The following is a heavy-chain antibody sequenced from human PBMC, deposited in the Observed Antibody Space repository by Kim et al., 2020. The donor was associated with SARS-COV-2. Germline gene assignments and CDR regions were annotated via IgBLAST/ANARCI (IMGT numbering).Heavy chain of an antibody. Sequence: GGSLRLSCAASGFDFSDYDMSWVRQAPGKGLEWVAAISSTSTYIYYADSMKGRLTISRDNAKDSLYLQVNNLRDVDTAVYFCARLVTYYYDRSNYPRGGYRDHWGQGTLVTVSS. CDR3: ARLVTYYYDRSNYPRGGYRDH. D-gene: IGHD3-22*01. V-gene: IGHV3-21*01. CDR1: GFDFSDYD. J-gene: IGHJ4*02. CDR2: ISSTSTYI.